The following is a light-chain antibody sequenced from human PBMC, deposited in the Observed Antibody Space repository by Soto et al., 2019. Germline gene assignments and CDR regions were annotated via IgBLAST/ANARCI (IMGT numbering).Light chain of an antibody. CDR1: QSFSGNY. CDR3: QQSYSTPLT. CDR2: GAS. J-gene: IGKJ4*01. V-gene: IGKV3-20*01. Sequence: EIVLTQSPGTLSLSPGERVTLSCRASQSFSGNYLTWYQHKPGQAPRLLIYGASSRATGIPDRFSGSGSGTDFTLTISSLQPEDFATYYCQQSYSTPLTFGGGTKVDIK.